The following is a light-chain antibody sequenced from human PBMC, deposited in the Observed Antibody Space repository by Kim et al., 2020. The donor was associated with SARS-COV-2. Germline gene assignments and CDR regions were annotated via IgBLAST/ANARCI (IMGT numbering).Light chain of an antibody. V-gene: IGKV3-15*01. Sequence: SPGERATLSCRASQSVSSNLAWYQQKPGQAPRLLIYGASTRATGIPARFSGSGSGTEFTLPISSLQSEDFAVYYCQQYNNWPPLTFGGGTKVDIK. CDR1: QSVSSN. J-gene: IGKJ4*01. CDR3: QQYNNWPPLT. CDR2: GAS.